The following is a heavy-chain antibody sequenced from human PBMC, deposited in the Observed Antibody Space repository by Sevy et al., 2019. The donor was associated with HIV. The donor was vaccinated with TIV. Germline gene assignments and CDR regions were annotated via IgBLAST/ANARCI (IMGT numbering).Heavy chain of an antibody. V-gene: IGHV1-2*06. CDR2: INPNSGGT. J-gene: IGHJ4*02. D-gene: IGHD6-19*01. CDR1: GYTFTGYY. Sequence: ASVKVSCKASGYTFTGYYMHWVRQAPGQGLEWMGRINPNSGGTNDAQKFQGRVTMTRVTSISTAYMELSRLRSDDTAVYFCARERYSSGLDYWGQGTLVTVSS. CDR3: ARERYSSGLDY.